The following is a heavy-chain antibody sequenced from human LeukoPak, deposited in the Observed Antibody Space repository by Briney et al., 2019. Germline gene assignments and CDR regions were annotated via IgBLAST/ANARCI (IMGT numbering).Heavy chain of an antibody. CDR2: IYYSGST. D-gene: IGHD5-12*01. Sequence: SETLSLTCTVSGGSISSYYWSWIRQPPGKGLEWIGYIYYSGSTNYNPSLKSRVTISVDTSKNRFSLKLSSVTAADTAVYYCARVVGYDLAGTYYYYGMDVWGQGTTVTVSS. J-gene: IGHJ6*02. V-gene: IGHV4-59*01. CDR3: ARVVGYDLAGTYYYYGMDV. CDR1: GGSISSYY.